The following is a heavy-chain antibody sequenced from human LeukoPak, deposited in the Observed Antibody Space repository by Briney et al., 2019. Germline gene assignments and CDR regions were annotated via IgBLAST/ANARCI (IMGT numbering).Heavy chain of an antibody. Sequence: GGSLRLSCVASEFTVSTNYMSWVRQAPGKGLEWVSIIHIDGDTHYADSVKGRFTFSRDNSKNTLYLQMNSLRSEDTAVYYCIGSGGWPGYWGQGTLVTVSS. CDR1: EFTVSTNY. J-gene: IGHJ4*02. CDR2: IHIDGDT. D-gene: IGHD6-19*01. CDR3: IGSGGWPGY. V-gene: IGHV3-66*01.